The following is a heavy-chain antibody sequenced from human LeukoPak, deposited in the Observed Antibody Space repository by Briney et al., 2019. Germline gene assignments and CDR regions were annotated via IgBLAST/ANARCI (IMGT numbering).Heavy chain of an antibody. CDR2: IYHSGST. Sequence: PSGTLSLTCAVSGGSISSSNWWSWVRQPPGKGLEWIGEIYHSGSTNYHPYPKRRVTISVDKPKNQFSLTLSSVTAADTAVYYCARGTSRGYSSGWSYYFDYWGQGTLVTVSS. D-gene: IGHD6-19*01. CDR3: ARGTSRGYSSGWSYYFDY. V-gene: IGHV4-4*02. J-gene: IGHJ4*02. CDR1: GGSISSSNW.